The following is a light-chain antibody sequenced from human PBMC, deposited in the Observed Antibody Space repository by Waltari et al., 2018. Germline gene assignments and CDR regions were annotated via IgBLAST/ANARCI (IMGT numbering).Light chain of an antibody. Sequence: DIVITQSPESLAVSLGERATLNCKASESLLHSSNNKNHLAWSQQKPGQPPKLLLYWASTRKSGVPDRFSGSGSETDFTLTVTSLQAEDVAVYYCQQYYSTPLTFGGGTKVEIK. V-gene: IGKV4-1*01. J-gene: IGKJ4*01. CDR3: QQYYSTPLT. CDR1: ESLLHSSNNKNH. CDR2: WAS.